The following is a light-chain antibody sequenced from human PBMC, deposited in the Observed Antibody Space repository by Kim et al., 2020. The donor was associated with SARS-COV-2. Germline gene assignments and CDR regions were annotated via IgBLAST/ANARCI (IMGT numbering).Light chain of an antibody. CDR2: AAS. J-gene: IGKJ4*01. V-gene: IGKV1-6*01. CDR1: QGIRND. CDR3: LQDYNYPFT. Sequence: VSVGDRVTITCRASQGIRNDLGWYQQKPGKAPKLLIYAASSLQSGVPSRFSGSGSGTDFTLTISSLQPEDFATYYCLQDYNYPFTFGGGTKVDIK.